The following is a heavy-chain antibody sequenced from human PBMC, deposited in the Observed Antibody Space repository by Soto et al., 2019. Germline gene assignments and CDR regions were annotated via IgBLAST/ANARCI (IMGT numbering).Heavy chain of an antibody. Sequence: GGSLRLSCAASGFTFSSYWMHWVRQAPGKGLVWVSRFNSDGGSTSYADSVKGRSTISRGNAKNTLYLQMNSLRAEDTAVYYCAREGDSYAFYIWGQGTMVTVSS. CDR2: FNSDGGST. CDR1: GFTFSSYW. V-gene: IGHV3-74*01. D-gene: IGHD3-10*01. J-gene: IGHJ3*02. CDR3: AREGDSYAFYI.